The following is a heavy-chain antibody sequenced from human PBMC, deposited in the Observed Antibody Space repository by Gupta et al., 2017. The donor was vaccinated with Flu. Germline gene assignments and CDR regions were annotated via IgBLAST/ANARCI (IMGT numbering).Heavy chain of an antibody. J-gene: IGHJ4*02. CDR3: ARAGGYCSSTSCFDF. Sequence: QVQLVQSGAEVKKPGSSVKVSCKASGGTFNSYAMSWVRQAPGQGLEWMGGITPICLTANYAQNFQDRVTITADESTSTAYMELSSLRSEDTAVYYCARAGGYCSSTSCFDFWGQGTPVTVSS. CDR2: ITPICLTA. CDR1: GGTFNSYA. V-gene: IGHV1-69*01. D-gene: IGHD2-2*01.